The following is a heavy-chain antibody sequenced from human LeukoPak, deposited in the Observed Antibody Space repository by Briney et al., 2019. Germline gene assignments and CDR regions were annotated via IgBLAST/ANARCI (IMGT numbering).Heavy chain of an antibody. V-gene: IGHV4-34*01. CDR3: ARVVVAGSRYFDY. D-gene: IGHD6-19*01. J-gene: IGHJ4*02. CDR2: INHSGST. Sequence: PSQTLSLTCAVYGGSFSSYYWSWIRQPPGKGLEWIGEINHSGSTNYNPSLKSRVTISVDTSKNQFSLKLSSVTAADTAVYYCARVVVAGSRYFDYWGQGTLVSVSS. CDR1: GGSFSSYY.